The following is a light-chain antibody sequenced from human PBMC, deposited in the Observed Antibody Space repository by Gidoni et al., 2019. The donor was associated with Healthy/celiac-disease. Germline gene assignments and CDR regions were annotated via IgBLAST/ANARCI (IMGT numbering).Light chain of an antibody. Sequence: PATLSVSPGERATLSCRASQSVSSNLAWYQQKPGQAPRLLIYGASTRATGIPARFSGSGSGTEFTLTISSLQSEDFAVYYCQQYNNWPLYTFGQGTKLEIK. V-gene: IGKV3-15*01. CDR2: GAS. CDR3: QQYNNWPLYT. CDR1: QSVSSN. J-gene: IGKJ2*01.